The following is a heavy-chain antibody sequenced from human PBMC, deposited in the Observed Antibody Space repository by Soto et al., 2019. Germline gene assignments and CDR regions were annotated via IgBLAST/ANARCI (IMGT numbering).Heavy chain of an antibody. CDR2: ISSSGSTI. J-gene: IGHJ3*02. V-gene: IGHV3-48*03. Sequence: PGGSLRLSCAASGFTFSSYEMNWVRQAPGKGLEWVSYISSSGSTIYYADSVKGRFTISRDNAKNSLYLQMNSLRAEDTAVYYCARDSIAAAQVDAFDIWGQGTMVTVSS. CDR3: ARDSIAAAQVDAFDI. D-gene: IGHD6-13*01. CDR1: GFTFSSYE.